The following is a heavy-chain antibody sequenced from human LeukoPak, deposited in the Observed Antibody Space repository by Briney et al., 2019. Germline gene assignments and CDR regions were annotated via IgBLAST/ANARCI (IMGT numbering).Heavy chain of an antibody. Sequence: PGRSLRLSCAASGFTFSSYGMHWVRQAPGKGLEWVAVISYDGSNKYYADSVKGRFTISRDNSKNTLYLQMNSLRAEDTAVYYCAKERVGAPDYWGREPWSPSPQ. D-gene: IGHD1-26*01. V-gene: IGHV3-30*18. CDR3: AKERVGAPDY. CDR2: ISYDGSNK. J-gene: IGHJ4*02. CDR1: GFTFSSYG.